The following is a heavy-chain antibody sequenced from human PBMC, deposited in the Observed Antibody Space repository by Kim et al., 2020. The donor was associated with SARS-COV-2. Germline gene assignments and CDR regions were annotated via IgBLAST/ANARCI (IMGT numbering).Heavy chain of an antibody. D-gene: IGHD3-9*01. CDR3: ASRRYYDILTGYSFYYYYYGMDV. J-gene: IGHJ6*02. CDR2: IYSGGST. CDR1: GFTVSSNY. Sequence: GGSLRLSCAASGFTVSSNYMSWVRQAPGKGLEWVSVIYSGGSTYYADSVKGRFTISRDNSKNTLYLQMNSLRAEDTAVYYCASRRYYDILTGYSFYYYYYGMDVWGQGTTVTVSS. V-gene: IGHV3-66*02.